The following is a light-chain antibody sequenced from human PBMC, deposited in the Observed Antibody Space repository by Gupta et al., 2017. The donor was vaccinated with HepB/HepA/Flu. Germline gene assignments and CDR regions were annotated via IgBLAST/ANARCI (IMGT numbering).Light chain of an antibody. CDR1: QGISNY. J-gene: IGKJ1*01. CDR2: AAS. Sequence: DIELTQSPSFLSASVGDRVTITCRASQGISNYLAWYQQKPGQAPKLLIYAASTLQTGVQSRFSGSGSGTEFTLTISSLQPEALATYPGQQLGTLGQRTKVEVK. CDR3: QQLGT. V-gene: IGKV1-9*01.